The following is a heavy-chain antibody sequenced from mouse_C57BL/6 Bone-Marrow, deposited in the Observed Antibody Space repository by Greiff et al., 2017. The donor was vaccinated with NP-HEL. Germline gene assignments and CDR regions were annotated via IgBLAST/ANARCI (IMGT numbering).Heavy chain of an antibody. V-gene: IGHV1-85*01. CDR3: ARVGIYYDYFPFAY. CDR2: IYPRDGST. D-gene: IGHD2-4*01. Sequence: QVQLQQSGPELVKPGGSVKLFCKAFGYTLPSYDINRVKPRPGQGREWIGWIYPRDGSTKYNEKFKGKATLTVDTSSSTAYMELHSLTSEDSAVYFCARVGIYYDYFPFAYWGQGTLVTVSA. J-gene: IGHJ3*01. CDR1: GYTLPSYD.